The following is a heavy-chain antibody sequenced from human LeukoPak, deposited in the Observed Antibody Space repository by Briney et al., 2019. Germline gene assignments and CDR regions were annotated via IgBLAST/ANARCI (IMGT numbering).Heavy chain of an antibody. CDR3: AREASYCSGGSCYPAGVDY. CDR2: IYTSGST. D-gene: IGHD2-15*01. V-gene: IGHV4-4*07. Sequence: SETLSLTCAVYGGSFSGYYWSWIRQPAGKGLEWIGRIYTSGSTNYNPSLKSRVTMSVDTSKNQFSLKLSSVTAADTAVYYCAREASYCSGGSCYPAGVDYWGQGTLVTVSS. CDR1: GGSFSGYY. J-gene: IGHJ4*02.